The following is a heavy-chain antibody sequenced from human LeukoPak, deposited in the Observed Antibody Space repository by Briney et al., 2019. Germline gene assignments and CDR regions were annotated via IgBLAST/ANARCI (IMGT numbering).Heavy chain of an antibody. J-gene: IGHJ6*03. D-gene: IGHD3-10*01. CDR1: GGSISRSRDY. V-gene: IGHV4-39*07. CDR3: ARAVGSGSFQTYYYMDV. Sequence: SETLSLTCTVSGGSISRSRDYWGWIRQPPGKGLEWIGSIYYSGSTYYNPSLKSRVTISVDTSKNQFSLKLSSVTAADTAVYYCARAVGSGSFQTYYYMDVWGKGTTVTISS. CDR2: IYYSGST.